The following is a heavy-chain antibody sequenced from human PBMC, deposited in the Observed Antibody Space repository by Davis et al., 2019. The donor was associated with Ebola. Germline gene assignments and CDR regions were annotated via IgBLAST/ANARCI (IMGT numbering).Heavy chain of an antibody. CDR1: GFIVSDKY. CDR2: IYRDERT. CDR3: ARHVYGDFWYFDL. D-gene: IGHD4-17*01. J-gene: IGHJ2*01. Sequence: GGSLRLSCAASGFIVSDKYMSWVRQAPGKGPEWVSVIYRDERTYYANSVRGRFTISRDNSKNTIYLQMDSLRVEDTAMYYCARHVYGDFWYFDLWGRGTRVTVSS. V-gene: IGHV3-53*01.